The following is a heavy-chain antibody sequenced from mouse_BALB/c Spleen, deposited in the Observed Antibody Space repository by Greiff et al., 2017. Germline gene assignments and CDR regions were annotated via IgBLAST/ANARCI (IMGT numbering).Heavy chain of an antibody. J-gene: IGHJ4*01. V-gene: IGHV1-54*01. Sequence: QVQLQQSGAELVRPGPSVKVSCKASGYAFTNYLIEWVKQRPGQGLEWIGVINPGSGGTNYNEKFKGKATLTADKSSSTAYMQLSSLTSDDSAVYCCARDTYGNSYAMDYWGQGTSVTVSS. CDR3: ARDTYGNSYAMDY. D-gene: IGHD2-10*02. CDR2: INPGSGGT. CDR1: GYAFTNYL.